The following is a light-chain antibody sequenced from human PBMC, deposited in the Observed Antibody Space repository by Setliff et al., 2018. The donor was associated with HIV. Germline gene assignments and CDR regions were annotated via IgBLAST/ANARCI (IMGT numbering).Light chain of an antibody. CDR2: RNN. CDR1: SSNIGSNY. CDR3: ASSDDTLNAHV. V-gene: IGLV1-47*01. J-gene: IGLJ2*01. Sequence: QSVLTQPPSASGTPGQRVTISCSGSSSNIGSNYVYWYQQLPGTAPKLLIYRNNQRPSGVPDRFSGSKSGTSASLAISGLRSEDEADYYCASSDDTLNAHVFGGGTK.